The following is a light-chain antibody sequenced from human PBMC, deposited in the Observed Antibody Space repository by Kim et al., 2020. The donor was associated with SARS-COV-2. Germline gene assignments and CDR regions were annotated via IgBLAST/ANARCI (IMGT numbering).Light chain of an antibody. CDR3: RQVLQIPRT. J-gene: IGKJ2*01. CDR2: LGS. V-gene: IGKV2-28*01. Sequence: DIMMTQSPLSLPVTPGEPASISCRSSQSLLYSDGYTYLDWYLQKPGQSPQLLIYLGSNRASGVPDRFSGSGSGTDFTLKISRVAAEDVGVYNCRQVLQIPRTFGQGTTLEI. CDR1: QSLLYSDGYTY.